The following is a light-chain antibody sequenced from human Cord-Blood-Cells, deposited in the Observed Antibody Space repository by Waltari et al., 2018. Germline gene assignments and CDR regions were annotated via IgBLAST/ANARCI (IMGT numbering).Light chain of an antibody. CDR1: SSDVGGYNY. Sequence: QSALTQPASASGSPGQSITTPCTGNSSDVGGYNYVSWYQQHPGKAPKLMIYDVSNPPSGVSNRFSGSKSGNTASLTISGLQAEDEADYYCSSYTSSSTWVFGGGTKLTVL. V-gene: IGLV2-14*01. J-gene: IGLJ3*02. CDR2: DVS. CDR3: SSYTSSSTWV.